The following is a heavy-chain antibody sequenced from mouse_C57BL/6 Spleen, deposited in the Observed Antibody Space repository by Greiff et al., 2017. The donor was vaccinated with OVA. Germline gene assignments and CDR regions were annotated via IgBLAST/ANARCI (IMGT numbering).Heavy chain of an antibody. J-gene: IGHJ3*01. Sequence: VKLMESGAELVKPGASVKISCKASGYAFSSYWMNWVKQRPGKGLEWIGQIYPGDGDTNYNGKFKGKATLTADKSSSTAYMQLSSLTSEDSAVYFCAREDGYYVRFAYWGQGTLVTVSA. D-gene: IGHD2-3*01. CDR2: IYPGDGDT. CDR1: GYAFSSYW. CDR3: AREDGYYVRFAY. V-gene: IGHV1-80*01.